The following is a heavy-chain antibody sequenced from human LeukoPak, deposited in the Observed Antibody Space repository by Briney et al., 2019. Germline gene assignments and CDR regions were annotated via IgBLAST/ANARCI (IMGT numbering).Heavy chain of an antibody. D-gene: IGHD3-22*01. J-gene: IGHJ4*02. CDR3: ARERGYYYDSSGNFDY. CDR2: ISSSSSYI. V-gene: IGHV3-21*01. CDR1: GFTFSSYA. Sequence: GGSLRLSCAASGFTFSSYAMSWVRQAPGKGLEWVSSISSSSSYIYYADSVKGRFTISRDNAKNSLYLQMNSLRAEDTAVYYCARERGYYYDSSGNFDYWGQGTLVTVSS.